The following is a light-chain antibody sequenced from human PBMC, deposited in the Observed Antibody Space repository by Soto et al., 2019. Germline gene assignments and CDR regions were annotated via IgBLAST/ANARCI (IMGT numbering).Light chain of an antibody. Sequence: EIVLTQSPATLSLSPGERATLSCRASQNINSDLAWYQHRPGQAPRLLIYQASIRAAGIPARFSGSGTGTDFTLTISDVQPEDFAVYYCHQRQSWPRTFGQGTKVDIK. J-gene: IGKJ1*01. CDR1: QNINSD. CDR3: HQRQSWPRT. V-gene: IGKV3-11*01. CDR2: QAS.